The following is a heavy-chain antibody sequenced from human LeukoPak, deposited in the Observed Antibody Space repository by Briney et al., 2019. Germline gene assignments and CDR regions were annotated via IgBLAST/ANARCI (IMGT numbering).Heavy chain of an antibody. CDR2: INHSGST. J-gene: IGHJ5*02. D-gene: IGHD3-22*01. Sequence: SETLSLTCAVYGGSFSGYYWSWTRQPPGKGLEWIGEINHSGSTNYNPSLKSRVTISVDTSKNQFSLKLSSVTAADTAVYYCARGVITMMQFDPWGQGTLVTVSS. CDR1: GGSFSGYY. V-gene: IGHV4-34*01. CDR3: ARGVITMMQFDP.